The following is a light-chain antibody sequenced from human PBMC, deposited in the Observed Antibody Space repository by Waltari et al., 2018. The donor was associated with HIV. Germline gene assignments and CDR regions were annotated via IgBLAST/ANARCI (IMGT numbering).Light chain of an antibody. CDR1: QSISND. Sequence: EIEMTQAPSSISASVGDRVIITCRASQSISNDLAWYQQKPGHAPRLLIYSASRLQSGVPSRFSGSGFGSDFNLTIRRLQGEDIASYFCQQANNFPHTFGQGT. CDR3: QQANNFPHT. V-gene: IGKV1-12*01. J-gene: IGKJ2*01. CDR2: SAS.